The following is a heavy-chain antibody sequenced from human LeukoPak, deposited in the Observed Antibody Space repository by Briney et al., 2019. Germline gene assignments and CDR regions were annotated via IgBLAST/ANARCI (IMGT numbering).Heavy chain of an antibody. J-gene: IGHJ4*02. CDR2: ISSSSSYI. CDR1: GFTFSSYS. CDR3: ASSTYYYDSSGYCFDY. V-gene: IGHV3-21*01. Sequence: GGSLRLSCAASGFTFSSYSMNWVRQAPGKGLEWVSSISSSSSYIYYADSVKGRFTISRDNAKNSLYLQMNSLRAEDTAVYYCASSTYYYDSSGYCFDYWGQGTLVTVSS. D-gene: IGHD3-22*01.